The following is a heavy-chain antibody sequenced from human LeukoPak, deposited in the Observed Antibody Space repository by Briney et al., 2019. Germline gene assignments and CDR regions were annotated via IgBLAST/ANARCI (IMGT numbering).Heavy chain of an antibody. CDR1: GGSISTYY. J-gene: IGHJ6*03. Sequence: PSETLSLTCTVSGGSISTYYWSWIRQPPGKGLEWIGNIYYSGSTNYNPSLKSRVTISVDTSKNQFSLNLSSVTAADTAVYYCARGRVSSSTWYSTYYYYFYMDVWGKGTTVTVSS. CDR2: IYYSGST. CDR3: ARGRVSSSTWYSTYYYYFYMDV. V-gene: IGHV4-59*01. D-gene: IGHD1-1*01.